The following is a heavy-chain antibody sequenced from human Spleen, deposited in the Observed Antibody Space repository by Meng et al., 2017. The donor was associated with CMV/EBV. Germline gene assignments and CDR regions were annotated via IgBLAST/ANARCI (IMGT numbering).Heavy chain of an antibody. CDR2: IKQDESET. J-gene: IGHJ6*02. Sequence: GESLKISCAASGFTFSIYWMSWVRQAPGKGLEWVANIKQDESETYYVDSVKGRFTISRDNAKNSLFLQMNSLRVEDTAIYYCERDKRTAAMDVWGQGTTVTVSS. CDR3: ERDKRTAAMDV. V-gene: IGHV3-7*01. CDR1: GFTFSIYW.